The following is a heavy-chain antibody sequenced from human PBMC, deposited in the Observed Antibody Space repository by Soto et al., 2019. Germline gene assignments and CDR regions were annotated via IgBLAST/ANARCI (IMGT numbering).Heavy chain of an antibody. V-gene: IGHV3-23*01. J-gene: IGHJ4*02. CDR3: ANNRGLGYGDPLDF. Sequence: QLLESGGGLVQPGGSLRLSCAASGFTFSGYVMTWVRRAPGKGLEWVSGISGGGGSTFLADSVKGRFTLSRDNSQNTLYLQMDNLRAGDTAVYYCANNRGLGYGDPLDFWGRGIVVTVSS. CDR1: GFTFSGYV. D-gene: IGHD4-17*01. CDR2: ISGGGGST.